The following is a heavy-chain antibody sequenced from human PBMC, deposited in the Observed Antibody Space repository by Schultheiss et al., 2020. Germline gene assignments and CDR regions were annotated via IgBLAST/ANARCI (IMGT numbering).Heavy chain of an antibody. D-gene: IGHD4-17*01. V-gene: IGHV3-7*01. CDR1: GFTFSSYW. J-gene: IGHJ6*02. CDR3: ARDPDYGDYYYYYGMDV. Sequence: GGSLRLSCAASGFTFSSYWMSWVRQAPGKGLEWVANIKQDGSEKYYADSVKGRFTISRDNSKNTLYLQMNSLRAEDTAVYYCARDPDYGDYYYYYGMDVWGQGTTVTVSS. CDR2: IKQDGSEK.